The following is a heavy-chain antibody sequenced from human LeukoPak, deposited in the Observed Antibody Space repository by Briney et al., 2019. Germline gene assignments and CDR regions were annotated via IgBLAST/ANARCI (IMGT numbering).Heavy chain of an antibody. V-gene: IGHV1-46*01. CDR1: GYTFTTYH. Sequence: APVKLSCKASGYTFTTYHMHWVRQAPGQGLEWMGIINPSGGITSYAQKFQGRVTMTRDTSTSTVNMELSSLRSEDTAVYYCARAYYYDSSGPRHYFDYWGQGTGGRVSS. CDR2: INPSGGIT. J-gene: IGHJ4*02. D-gene: IGHD3-22*01. CDR3: ARAYYYDSSGPRHYFDY.